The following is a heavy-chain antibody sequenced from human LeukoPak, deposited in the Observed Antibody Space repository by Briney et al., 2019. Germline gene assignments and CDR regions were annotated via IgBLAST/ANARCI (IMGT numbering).Heavy chain of an antibody. D-gene: IGHD3-3*01. V-gene: IGHV3-23*01. Sequence: GGSLRLSCAASGFTFSSYAMSWVRQAPGKGLERVSAISGSGGSTYYADSVKGRFTISRDNSKNTLYLQMNSLRAEDTAVYYCAKSDYDFWSGYYSLNYYGMDVWGQGTTVTVSS. CDR1: GFTFSSYA. CDR2: ISGSGGST. CDR3: AKSDYDFWSGYYSLNYYGMDV. J-gene: IGHJ6*02.